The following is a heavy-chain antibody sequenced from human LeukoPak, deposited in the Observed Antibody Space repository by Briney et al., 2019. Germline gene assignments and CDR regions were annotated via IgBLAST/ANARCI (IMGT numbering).Heavy chain of an antibody. CDR2: IYYSGST. CDR3: ARDREGGAGGRYCSSTSCYRGQNDAFDI. V-gene: IGHV4-39*07. CDR1: GGSISSSSYY. Sequence: SETLSLTCTVSGGSISSSSYYWGWIRQPPGKGLEWIGSIYYSGSTYYNPSLKSRVTIAVDTSKNQFSLKLSSVTAADTAVYYCARDREGGAGGRYCSSTSCYRGQNDAFDIWGQGTMVTVSS. J-gene: IGHJ3*02. D-gene: IGHD2-2*01.